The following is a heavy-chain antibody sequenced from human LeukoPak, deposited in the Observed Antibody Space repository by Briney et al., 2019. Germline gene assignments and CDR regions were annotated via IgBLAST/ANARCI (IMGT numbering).Heavy chain of an antibody. V-gene: IGHV1-46*01. CDR2: INPSGGST. Sequence: ASVKVSCKASGYTFTSYYMHWVRQAPGQGLEWMGIINPSGGSTSYAQKFQGRVTMTRDMSTSTDYMELSSLRSDDTAVYYCARSPNHYYDSSGYLGYWGQGTLVTVSS. CDR1: GYTFTSYY. D-gene: IGHD3-22*01. CDR3: ARSPNHYYDSSGYLGY. J-gene: IGHJ4*02.